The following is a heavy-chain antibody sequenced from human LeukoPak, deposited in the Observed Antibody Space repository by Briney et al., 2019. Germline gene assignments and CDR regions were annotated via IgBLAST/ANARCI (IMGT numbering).Heavy chain of an antibody. Sequence: SETLSLTCTVSGGSISSYYWSWIRQPPGKGLEWIGYIYYSGYTNYNPSLKSRVNISVDTSKNQFSLKLSSVTAADTAVYYCARTTMVRGTYYMDVWGKGTTVTISS. CDR3: ARTTMVRGTYYMDV. J-gene: IGHJ6*03. CDR2: IYYSGYT. V-gene: IGHV4-59*01. D-gene: IGHD3-10*01. CDR1: GGSISSYY.